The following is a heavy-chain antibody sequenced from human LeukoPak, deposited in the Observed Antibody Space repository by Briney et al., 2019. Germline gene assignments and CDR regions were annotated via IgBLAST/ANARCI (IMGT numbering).Heavy chain of an antibody. J-gene: IGHJ4*02. CDR3: AREGPSVTPYY. D-gene: IGHD4-17*01. CDR2: IKQDGSEK. V-gene: IGHV3-7*01. Sequence: GGPLRLSCAASGLKFSSNWMSWVRQAPGKGLEWVANIKQDGSEKYYVDSVKGRFTISRDNAKNSLYLQMNSLRAEDTAVYYCAREGPSVTPYYWGQGTLVTVSS. CDR1: GLKFSSNW.